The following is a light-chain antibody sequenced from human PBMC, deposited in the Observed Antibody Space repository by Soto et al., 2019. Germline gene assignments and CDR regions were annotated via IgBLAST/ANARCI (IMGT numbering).Light chain of an antibody. V-gene: IGKV1-17*01. J-gene: IGKJ5*01. Sequence: IQMTQSPSSLSASLGDRVTITCPASQGIRNDLGWYQHKPGKAPKLLIYATSTLQSGVPSRFSGSGSRTEFTLTISSLQPEDFATYYCQQINTSPPITFGQGTRLEIK. CDR1: QGIRND. CDR2: ATS. CDR3: QQINTSPPIT.